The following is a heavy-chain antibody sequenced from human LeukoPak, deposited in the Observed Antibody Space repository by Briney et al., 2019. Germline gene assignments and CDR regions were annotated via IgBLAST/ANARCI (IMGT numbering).Heavy chain of an antibody. CDR3: AEGPRFYNSGEYYFDY. V-gene: IGHV3-23*01. J-gene: IGHJ4*02. CDR2: ISGSAATT. Sequence: GGSLRLSCAGSVVIFSSYAISWVRHAPGKGLECVSTISGSAATTYYADSAKARFTISRDNSKNTMYLQMTSLRAEDTAVYYCAEGPRFYNSGEYYFDYWGQGTLVTVSS. CDR1: VVIFSSYA. D-gene: IGHD6-19*01.